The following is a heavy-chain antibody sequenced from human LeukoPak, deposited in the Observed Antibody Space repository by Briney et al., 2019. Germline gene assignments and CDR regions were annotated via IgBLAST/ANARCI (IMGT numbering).Heavy chain of an antibody. CDR2: ISGSGGST. Sequence: GGSLRLSCAASGFTFSSYAMSWVRQAPGKGLEWVSAISGSGGSTYYADSVKGRFTISRDNSKNTLYLQMNSLRAEDTAVYYCARIGIAATSFGMDVWGQGTTVTVSS. V-gene: IGHV3-23*01. CDR3: ARIGIAATSFGMDV. CDR1: GFTFSSYA. J-gene: IGHJ6*02. D-gene: IGHD2-15*01.